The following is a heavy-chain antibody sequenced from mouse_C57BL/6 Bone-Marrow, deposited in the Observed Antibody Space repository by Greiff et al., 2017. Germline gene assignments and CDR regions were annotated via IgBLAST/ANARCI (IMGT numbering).Heavy chain of an antibody. J-gene: IGHJ2*01. Sequence: EVQLQESGGDLVKPGGSLKLSCAASGFTFSSYGMSWVRQTPDKRLEWVATISSGGSYTYYPDSVKGRFTISRDNAKNTLSLQMSSLKSEDTAMYYCANLITRGWGYWGRGTTLPVSS. CDR1: GFTFSSYG. D-gene: IGHD1-1*01. V-gene: IGHV5-6*01. CDR3: ANLITRGWGY. CDR2: ISSGGSYT.